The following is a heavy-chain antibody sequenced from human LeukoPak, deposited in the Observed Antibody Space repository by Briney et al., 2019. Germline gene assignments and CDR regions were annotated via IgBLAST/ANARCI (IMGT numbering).Heavy chain of an antibody. J-gene: IGHJ4*02. V-gene: IGHV3-20*01. D-gene: IGHD6-13*01. CDR2: INRNGGTI. Sequence: PGGSLRLSCAASGFTFDDYGMSWVRQVPGKGLEWVSGINRNGGTINYGDSVKGRFTISRDNAKSSLYLQMNSLRAEDTALYHCARERSTSNWYGTPDFDYWGQGTLVTVSS. CDR3: ARERSTSNWYGTPDFDY. CDR1: GFTFDDYG.